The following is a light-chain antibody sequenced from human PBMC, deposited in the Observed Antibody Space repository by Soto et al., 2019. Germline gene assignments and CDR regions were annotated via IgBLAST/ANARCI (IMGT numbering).Light chain of an antibody. V-gene: IGKV3-11*01. J-gene: IGKJ5*01. Sequence: EIVLTQSPATLSLSPGERATLYCRASQSVSSYLAWYQQKPGQAPRLLIYDASNRATGVPARLSGSGSGTDFTLTISSLEPEDFAVYYCQQRSNWSPITFGQGTRLEIK. CDR2: DAS. CDR1: QSVSSY. CDR3: QQRSNWSPIT.